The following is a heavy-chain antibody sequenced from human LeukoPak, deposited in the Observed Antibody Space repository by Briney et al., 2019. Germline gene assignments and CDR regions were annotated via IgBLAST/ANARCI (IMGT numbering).Heavy chain of an antibody. CDR1: GFTFSSYW. Sequence: PGGSLRLSCAASGFTFSSYWMSWVRQAPGKGLEWVTNIKEDGSEKYYVDSVKGRFTISRDNAENSLYLQMNSLRVEDTALYYCARSLEGNGWFDYWGQGTLVTVSS. V-gene: IGHV3-7*05. CDR2: IKEDGSEK. J-gene: IGHJ4*02. CDR3: ARSLEGNGWFDY. D-gene: IGHD6-19*01.